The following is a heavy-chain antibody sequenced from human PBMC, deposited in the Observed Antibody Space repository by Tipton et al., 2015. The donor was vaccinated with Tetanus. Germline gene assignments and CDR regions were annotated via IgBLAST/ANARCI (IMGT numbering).Heavy chain of an antibody. D-gene: IGHD1/OR15-1a*01. CDR1: GFLFTTYT. J-gene: IGHJ4*02. V-gene: IGHV3-21*06. Sequence: SLRLSCTTSGFLFTTYTMNWVRQAPGKGLEWVSSVSSTSSYIYYSGSVKGRFTISRDNAQSSLYLQLNSLRAEDTAVYYCASGNTFDYWGQGTLVTVSS. CDR3: ASGNTFDY. CDR2: VSSTSSYI.